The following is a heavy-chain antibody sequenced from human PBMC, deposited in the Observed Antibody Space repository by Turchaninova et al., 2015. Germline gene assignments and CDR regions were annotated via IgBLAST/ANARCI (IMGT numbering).Heavy chain of an antibody. CDR3: ARGGGIISGPYXX. Sequence: QVQLQQWGAGLLKPSETLSLTCAVYGGSFSGYYWGWIRRPPGKGREGFGEINNGGSNKYNPSLKGGVTVSXDTAKNQFXXKLXXXTAADTAVXSCARGGGIISGPYXXWGQGXLVTVSS. V-gene: IGHV4-34*01. J-gene: IGHJ4*02. D-gene: IGHD3-16*01. CDR1: GGSFSGYY. CDR2: INNGGSN.